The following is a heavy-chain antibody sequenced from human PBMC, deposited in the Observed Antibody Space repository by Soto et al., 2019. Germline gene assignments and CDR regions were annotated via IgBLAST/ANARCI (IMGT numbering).Heavy chain of an antibody. CDR1: GGSISSYY. J-gene: IGHJ5*02. CDR2: VYYNGNT. V-gene: IGHV4-59*08. Sequence: PSETLSLTCTVSGGSISSYYWSWIRQPPGEGLDLIGYVYYNGNTHYSPSLMSRLTISVDTSKNQFSLKLSSVTAADTAVYYCARGKNWLDPWGQGTLVTVSS. CDR3: ARGKNWLDP.